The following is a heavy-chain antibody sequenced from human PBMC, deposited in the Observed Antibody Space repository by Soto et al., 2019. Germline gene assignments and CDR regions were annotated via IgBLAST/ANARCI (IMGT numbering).Heavy chain of an antibody. Sequence: SETLSLTCAVYCGSFSAYYWSWIRQSPGKGLEWIGYIYYSGSTNYNPSLKSRVTISVDTSKNQFYLKLSSVTAADTAVYYCARDSSDSSGYYRTDWGQGTLVTVSS. J-gene: IGHJ4*02. D-gene: IGHD3-22*01. CDR3: ARDSSDSSGYYRTD. V-gene: IGHV4-59*01. CDR1: CGSFSAYY. CDR2: IYYSGST.